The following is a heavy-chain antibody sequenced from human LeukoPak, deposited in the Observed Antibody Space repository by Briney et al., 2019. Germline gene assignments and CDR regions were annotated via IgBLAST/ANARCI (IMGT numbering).Heavy chain of an antibody. CDR1: GGSISGVY. Sequence: PSETPSLTCTVSGGSISGVYWNWIRQPPRKGLEWVGYIHTSGSTSFNPSLKSRLSFSIDTSKNQVSLRLSSVTATDTAVYYCTRRRGGWGEGEFDFWGQGIPVTVST. CDR3: TRRRGGWGEGEFDF. V-gene: IGHV4-4*09. CDR2: IHTSGST. J-gene: IGHJ4*02. D-gene: IGHD3-16*01.